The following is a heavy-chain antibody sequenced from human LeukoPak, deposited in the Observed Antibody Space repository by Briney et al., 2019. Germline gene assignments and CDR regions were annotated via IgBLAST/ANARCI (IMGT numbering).Heavy chain of an antibody. V-gene: IGHV3-7*01. D-gene: IGHD3-22*01. CDR3: ARDPTSFYDSSGDFDY. Sequence: GGSLRLSCAASGFTFSSYWMSWVRQAPGKGLEWVANIKQDGSEKYYVDSVKGRFTISRDNAKNSLYLQMNSLRAEDTAVYYCARDPTSFYDSSGDFDYWGQGTLVTVSS. J-gene: IGHJ4*02. CDR2: IKQDGSEK. CDR1: GFTFSSYW.